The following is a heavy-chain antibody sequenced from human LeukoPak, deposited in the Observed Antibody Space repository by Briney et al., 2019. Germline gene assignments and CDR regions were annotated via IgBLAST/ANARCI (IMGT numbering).Heavy chain of an antibody. J-gene: IGHJ4*02. D-gene: IGHD3-3*01. CDR2: IYPGDSAT. CDR1: GNSITSYL. Sequence: GESQNISCTGSGNSITSYLIGWLRQMPEKGLEWMGIIYPGDSATRDSPSFQGQVTTSADKSISTAYLQWSRLKASDTAMYYCARISEDFWSGYSFFDYWGQGTLVTVSS. CDR3: ARISEDFWSGYSFFDY. V-gene: IGHV5-51*01.